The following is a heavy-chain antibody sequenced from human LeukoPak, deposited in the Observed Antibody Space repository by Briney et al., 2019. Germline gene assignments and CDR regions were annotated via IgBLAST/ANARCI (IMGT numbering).Heavy chain of an antibody. CDR2: INTAGTVT. Sequence: PGGSLRLSCAASGFTFSKYWMLWVRQAPGKGPESVSRINTAGTVTTYADSVKGRFTVSRDNADNTMFLQMNSVRDEDTAVYYCATKQWLAPPPDSWGQGTPVTVSS. CDR1: GFTFSKYW. CDR3: ATKQWLAPPPDS. V-gene: IGHV3-74*01. J-gene: IGHJ4*02. D-gene: IGHD6-19*01.